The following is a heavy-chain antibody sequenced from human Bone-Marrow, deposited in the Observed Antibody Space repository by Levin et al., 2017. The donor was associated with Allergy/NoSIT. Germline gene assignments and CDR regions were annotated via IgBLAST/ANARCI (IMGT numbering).Heavy chain of an antibody. CDR3: ARDASLTSRPFYFYGLDV. CDR1: GYTFTDYY. V-gene: IGHV1-2*02. J-gene: IGHJ6*02. CDR2: INPRSGIT. D-gene: IGHD1-1*01. Sequence: ASVKVSCKASGYTFTDYYLHWVRRAPGQGLEWRGWINPRSGITNDEQNFQGRVAMTRDTSIRTIYLEETRVRSDDAAVYFCARDASLTSRPFYFYGLDVWGQGTTVTVSS.